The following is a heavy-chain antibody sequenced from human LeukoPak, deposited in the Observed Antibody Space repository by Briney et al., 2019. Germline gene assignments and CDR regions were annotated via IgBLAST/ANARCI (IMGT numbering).Heavy chain of an antibody. D-gene: IGHD4-17*01. Sequence: ASVKVSCKASGYTFTGYYMHWVRQAPGQGLEWMGRINPNSGGTNYAQKFQGRVTMTRDTSISTAYMELSRLRSDDTAVYYCARQSRGDMTTVTRGWFDPWGQGTLVTVSS. V-gene: IGHV1-2*06. CDR2: INPNSGGT. J-gene: IGHJ5*02. CDR3: ARQSRGDMTTVTRGWFDP. CDR1: GYTFTGYY.